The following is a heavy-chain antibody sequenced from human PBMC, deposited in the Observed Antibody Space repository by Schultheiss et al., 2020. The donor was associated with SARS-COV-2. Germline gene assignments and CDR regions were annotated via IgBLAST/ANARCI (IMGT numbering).Heavy chain of an antibody. CDR3: ARRMDGYMVFDY. J-gene: IGHJ4*02. V-gene: IGHV4-61*01. D-gene: IGHD5-24*01. Sequence: SETLSLTCTVSGGSVSSGSYYWSWIRQPPGKGLEWIGYIYYSGSTNYNPSLKSRVTISVDTSKNQFSLNLSTVTAADTAVYYCARRMDGYMVFDYWGQGTLVTVSS. CDR1: GGSVSSGSYY. CDR2: IYYSGST.